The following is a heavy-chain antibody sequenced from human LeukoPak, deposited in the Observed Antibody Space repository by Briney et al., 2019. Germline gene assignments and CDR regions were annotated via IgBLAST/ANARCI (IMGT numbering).Heavy chain of an antibody. CDR1: GGSISSYY. CDR2: IYYSGST. Sequence: SETLSLTCTVSGGSISSYYWSWIRQSPGKGLEWIGYIYYSGSTNYNPSLKSRVTISVDTSKNQFSLKLSSVTAADTAVYYCERGGYSYGSLFAFDIWGQGTMVTVSS. V-gene: IGHV4-59*01. J-gene: IGHJ3*02. CDR3: ERGGYSYGSLFAFDI. D-gene: IGHD5-18*01.